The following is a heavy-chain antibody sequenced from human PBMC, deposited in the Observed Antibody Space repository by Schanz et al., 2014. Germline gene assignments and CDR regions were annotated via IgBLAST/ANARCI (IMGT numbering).Heavy chain of an antibody. CDR2: ISGDSDYI. V-gene: IGHV3-21*02. CDR1: GFAFSTSS. CDR3: AHPRVGHSRGFDF. J-gene: IGHJ4*02. Sequence: EVQVVESGGGLVKPGGSLRLSCEASGFAFSTSSMNWVRQAPGKGLEWVSSISGDSDYIYYADSVKGRFTISRDNAKRSLYLRMNRLRVDDTAVYYCAHPRVGHSRGFDFWGQGSLVTVSS. D-gene: IGHD3-22*01.